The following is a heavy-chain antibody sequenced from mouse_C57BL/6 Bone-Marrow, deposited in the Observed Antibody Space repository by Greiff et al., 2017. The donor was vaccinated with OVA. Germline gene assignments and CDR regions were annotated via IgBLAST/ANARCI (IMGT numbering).Heavy chain of an antibody. V-gene: IGHV1-82*01. Sequence: QVQLQQSGPELVKPGASVKISCKASGYAFSSSWLNWVKQRPGKGLEWIGRIYPGDGDTNYNGKFKGKATLTADKSSSTAYMQLSSLTSEDSAVYFCARSLDLLTGYFDVWGTGTTVTVSS. CDR1: GYAFSSSW. CDR3: ARSLDLLTGYFDV. J-gene: IGHJ1*03. CDR2: IYPGDGDT. D-gene: IGHD2-1*01.